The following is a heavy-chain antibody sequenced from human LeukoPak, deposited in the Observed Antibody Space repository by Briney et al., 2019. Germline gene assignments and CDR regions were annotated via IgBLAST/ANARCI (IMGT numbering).Heavy chain of an antibody. CDR3: AKGGGWLPYYFDY. V-gene: IGHV3-23*01. Sequence: GGSLRLSCAASGFTFNSYAMNWVRQAPGKGLEWVSTFVGSAGSTCYADSVKGRFTISGDNSKSTLYLQISSLRAEDTAVYYCAKGGGWLPYYFDYWGQGTPVTVSS. CDR1: GFTFNSYA. CDR2: FVGSAGST. D-gene: IGHD5-24*01. J-gene: IGHJ4*02.